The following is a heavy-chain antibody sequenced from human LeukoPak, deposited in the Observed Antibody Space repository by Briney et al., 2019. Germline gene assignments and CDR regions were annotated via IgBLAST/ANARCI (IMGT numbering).Heavy chain of an antibody. CDR3: ARTYYDFWSGYHEFDY. J-gene: IGHJ4*02. D-gene: IGHD3-3*01. CDR2: IYTSGST. CDR1: GGSISSGSYY. V-gene: IGHV4-61*02. Sequence: PSETLSLTCTVSGGSISSGSYYWSWIRQPAGKGLEWIGRIYTSGSTNYNPSLKSRVTISVDTSKNQFSLKLSSVTAADTAVYYCARTYYDFWSGYHEFDYWGQGTLVTVSS.